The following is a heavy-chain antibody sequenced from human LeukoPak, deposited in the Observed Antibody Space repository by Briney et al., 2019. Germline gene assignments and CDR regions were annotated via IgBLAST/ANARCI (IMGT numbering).Heavy chain of an antibody. V-gene: IGHV3-74*01. CDR1: GFTFSSYW. J-gene: IGHJ4*02. CDR3: ARDGDAPMTDFDY. Sequence: GGSLRLSCAASGFTFSSYWMCWVRQAPGKGLAWVSCMKTGGSITAYAGSVKGRFTISRDNAKNTLYLQMNSLRADDTAVYYCARDGDAPMTDFDYWGQGTLVTVSS. D-gene: IGHD2-21*02. CDR2: MKTGGSIT.